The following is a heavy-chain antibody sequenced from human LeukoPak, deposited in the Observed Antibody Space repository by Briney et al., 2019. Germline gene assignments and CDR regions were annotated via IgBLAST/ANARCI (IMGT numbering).Heavy chain of an antibody. Sequence: GGSLRLSCAASGFTFSSYWMSWVRQAPGKGLEWVANIKQDGSEKYYVDSVKGRFTISRDNAKNSLYLQMDSLRAEDTAVYYCARVRWGLPFDYWGQGTLVTVSS. D-gene: IGHD1-26*01. J-gene: IGHJ4*02. V-gene: IGHV3-7*01. CDR2: IKQDGSEK. CDR1: GFTFSSYW. CDR3: ARVRWGLPFDY.